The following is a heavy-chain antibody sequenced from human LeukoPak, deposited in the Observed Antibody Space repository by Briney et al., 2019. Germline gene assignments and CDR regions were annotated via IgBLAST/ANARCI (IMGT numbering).Heavy chain of an antibody. CDR1: GYTFTGYY. D-gene: IGHD3-22*01. V-gene: IGHV1-2*02. Sequence: GASVKVSCTASGYTFTGYYMHWVRQAPGQGLEWMGWINPNSGGTNYAQKFQGRVTMTRDTSISTAYMELSRLRSDDTAVYYCARDRVKFYYDSSGYYYGGGFDYWGQGTLVTVSS. J-gene: IGHJ4*02. CDR3: ARDRVKFYYDSSGYYYGGGFDY. CDR2: INPNSGGT.